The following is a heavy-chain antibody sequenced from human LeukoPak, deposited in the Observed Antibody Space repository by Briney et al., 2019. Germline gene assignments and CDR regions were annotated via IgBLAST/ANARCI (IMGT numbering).Heavy chain of an antibody. V-gene: IGHV3-48*03. CDR2: ISSSGSTV. CDR3: ARGEYYYGSGIYYNFY. Sequence: PPGGSLRLSCAASGFTFSSYDMNWVRQAPGKGLEWISYISSSGSTVYYADSVKGRFTISRENAKNSLYLQMNSLRAEDTAIYYCARGEYYYGSGIYYNFYWGQGTLVTVSS. D-gene: IGHD3-10*01. J-gene: IGHJ4*02. CDR1: GFTFSSYD.